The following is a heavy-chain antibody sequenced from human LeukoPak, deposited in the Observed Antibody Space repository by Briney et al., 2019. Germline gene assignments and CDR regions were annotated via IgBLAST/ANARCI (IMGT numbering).Heavy chain of an antibody. CDR3: ARYCTNGVCYSESFDP. Sequence: IPSETLSLTCAVYGGSFSGYYWSWIRQPPGKGLEWIGEINHSGSTNYNPSLKSRVTISVDTSKNQFSLKLSSVTAADTAVYYCARYCTNGVCYSESFDPWGQGTLVTVSS. CDR1: GGSFSGYY. D-gene: IGHD2-8*01. V-gene: IGHV4-34*01. CDR2: INHSGST. J-gene: IGHJ5*02.